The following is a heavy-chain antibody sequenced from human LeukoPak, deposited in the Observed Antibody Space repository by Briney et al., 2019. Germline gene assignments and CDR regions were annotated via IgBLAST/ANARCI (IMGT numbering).Heavy chain of an antibody. CDR3: AKDGGHLSFDY. CDR1: GFTFSSYW. D-gene: IGHD3-16*01. CDR2: INSDGSST. Sequence: GGSLRLSCAASGFTFSSYWMHWVRHAPGKGLVWVSRINSDGSSTSYADSVKGRFTISRDNAKNTLYLQMNSLRAEDTAVYYCAKDGGHLSFDYWGQGTLVTVSS. J-gene: IGHJ4*02. V-gene: IGHV3-74*01.